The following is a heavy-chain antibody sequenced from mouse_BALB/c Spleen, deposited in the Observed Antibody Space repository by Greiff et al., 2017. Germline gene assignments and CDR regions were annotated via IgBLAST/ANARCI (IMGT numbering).Heavy chain of an antibody. D-gene: IGHD2-13*01. J-gene: IGHJ1*01. Sequence: EVQVEESGGGLVKPGGSLKLSCAASGFTFSSYTMSWVRQTPGKRLEWVATISSGGSYTYYPDSVKGRYTFSRDNAENTLYLQMSSLKSEDTAMYYCARAETTAQDIDVWGAGTTVTVSS. CDR3: ARAETTAQDIDV. V-gene: IGHV5-6-4*01. CDR2: ISSGGSYT. CDR1: GFTFSSYT.